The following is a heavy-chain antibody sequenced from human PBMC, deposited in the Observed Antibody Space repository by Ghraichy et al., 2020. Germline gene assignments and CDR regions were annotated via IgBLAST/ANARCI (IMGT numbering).Heavy chain of an antibody. Sequence: GGSLRLSCAASGFTFSSYAMHWVRQAPGKGLEWVAVISYDGSNKYYADSVKGRFTISRDNSKNTLYLQMNSLRAEDTAVYYCARPLIVVVPAAIRYWGQGTLVTVSS. CDR2: ISYDGSNK. D-gene: IGHD2-2*01. J-gene: IGHJ4*02. CDR3: ARPLIVVVPAAIRY. CDR1: GFTFSSYA. V-gene: IGHV3-30-3*01.